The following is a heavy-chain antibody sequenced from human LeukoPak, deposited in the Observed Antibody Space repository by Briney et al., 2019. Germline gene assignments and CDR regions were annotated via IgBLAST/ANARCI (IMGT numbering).Heavy chain of an antibody. J-gene: IGHJ4*02. D-gene: IGHD3-16*01. CDR3: ARSGRLGSPTGRYFDY. CDR2: INHSGST. V-gene: IGHV4-34*01. CDR1: GGSFSGYY. Sequence: SETLSLTCAVYGGSFSGYYWSWIRQPPGKGLEWIGEINHSGSTNYNPSLKSRVTISVDTSKNQFSLKLSSVTAADTAVYYCARSGRLGSPTGRYFDYWGQGTLVTVSS.